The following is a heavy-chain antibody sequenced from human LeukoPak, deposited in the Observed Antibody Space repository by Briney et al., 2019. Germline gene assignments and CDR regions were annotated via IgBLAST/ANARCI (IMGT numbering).Heavy chain of an antibody. CDR2: IKQDGSEK. Sequence: GGSLRLSCAASGFTFSSYWMIWVRQAPGKGLEWVANIKQDGSEKYYVDSVKGRFTISRDNVKNSLYLQMNSLRAEDTAVYYCARLGVITAAGTYDYWGQGTLVTVSS. D-gene: IGHD6-13*01. CDR3: ARLGVITAAGTYDY. J-gene: IGHJ4*02. CDR1: GFTFSSYW. V-gene: IGHV3-7*03.